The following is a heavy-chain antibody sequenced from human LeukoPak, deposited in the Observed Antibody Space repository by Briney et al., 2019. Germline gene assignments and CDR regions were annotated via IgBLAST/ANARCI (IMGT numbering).Heavy chain of an antibody. V-gene: IGHV3-21*04. CDR1: GFTFSTYI. CDR2: ISGGSSYI. D-gene: IGHD2-2*01. J-gene: IGHJ5*02. CDR3: ARDPFCSSSTGCYFEDWFDP. Sequence: GGSLRLSCGASGFTFSTYIMNWVRQPPGKGLECVSSISGGSSYIRYTDSLKGRFTISRDNVKNSVYLQMSSLRAEDTALYYCARDPFCSSSTGCYFEDWFDPWGPGTLVTVSS.